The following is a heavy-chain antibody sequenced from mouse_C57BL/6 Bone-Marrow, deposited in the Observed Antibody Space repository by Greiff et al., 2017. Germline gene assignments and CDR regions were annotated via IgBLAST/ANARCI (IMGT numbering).Heavy chain of an antibody. CDR2: INYDGSST. V-gene: IGHV5-16*01. CDR3: ARGGKTGFAY. Sequence: EVHLVESEGGLVQPGSSMKLSCTASGFTFSDYYMAWVRQVPEKGLEWVVNINYDGSSTYYLDSLKSRFIISRDNAKNILYLQMSSLKSEDTATYYCARGGKTGFAYWGQGTLVTVSA. J-gene: IGHJ3*01. D-gene: IGHD4-1*01. CDR1: GFTFSDYY.